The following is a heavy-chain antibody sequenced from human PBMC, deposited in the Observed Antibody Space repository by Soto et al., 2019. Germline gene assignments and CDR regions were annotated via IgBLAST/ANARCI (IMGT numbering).Heavy chain of an antibody. CDR3: ARAVVVPAAMSYYYYGMDV. V-gene: IGHV4-30-4*01. D-gene: IGHD2-2*01. CDR1: GGSISSGDYY. J-gene: IGHJ6*02. Sequence: PSETLSLTCTVSGGSISSGDYYWSWIRQPPGKGLEWIGYIYYSGSTYYNPSLKSRVTISVDTSKNQFSLKLSSVTAADTAVYYCARAVVVPAAMSYYYYGMDVWGQGTTVTVSS. CDR2: IYYSGST.